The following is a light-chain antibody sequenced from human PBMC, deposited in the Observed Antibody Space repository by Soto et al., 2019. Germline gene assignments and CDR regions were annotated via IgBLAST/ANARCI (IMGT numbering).Light chain of an antibody. CDR1: QSVRSNF. CDR2: GAA. V-gene: IGKV3-20*01. J-gene: IGKJ1*01. CDR3: QQYGSSPRT. Sequence: EIVLTQSPGTLSLSPGERATLSCRASQSVRSNFLAWYQQKPGQAPRLLIYGAASRAAGIPDRFSGSGSGTGFTLTISRLEPEDFAVYYCQQYGSSPRTFGQGTKVE.